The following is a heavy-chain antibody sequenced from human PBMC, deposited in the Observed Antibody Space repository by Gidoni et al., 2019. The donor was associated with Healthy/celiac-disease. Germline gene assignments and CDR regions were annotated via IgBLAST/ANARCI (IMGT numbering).Heavy chain of an antibody. D-gene: IGHD5-18*01. V-gene: IGHV2-70*15. CDR2: IDWDDDK. CDR1: VFSLSNSGMC. Sequence: QVPLRESGLALVKPTQTRTLTCTFSVFSLSNSGMCVSWNRQHPGKALEWLARIDWDDDKYYSTSLKTRLTISKDTSKNQVVLTMTNMDPVNTATYDCARISDSYGPPYNYGMDVWGQGTTVTVSS. J-gene: IGHJ6*02. CDR3: ARISDSYGPPYNYGMDV.